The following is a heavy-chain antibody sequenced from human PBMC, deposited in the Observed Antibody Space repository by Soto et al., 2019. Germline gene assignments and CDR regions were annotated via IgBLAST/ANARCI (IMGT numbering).Heavy chain of an antibody. CDR2: MNAKSGDT. V-gene: IGHV1-8*01. J-gene: IGHJ6*02. Sequence: QAHLEQSGAELKRPGASVKVSCKASGYTFSDFDINWLRQASGQGPEWTGWMNAKSGDTFFAQRFQGKFNMTWDGSLSTAYMQVGSLTSDDTAIYYCARGNPFTYAGFDVWGQGTTVAVSS. CDR3: ARGNPFTYAGFDV. CDR1: GYTFSDFD. D-gene: IGHD3-10*01.